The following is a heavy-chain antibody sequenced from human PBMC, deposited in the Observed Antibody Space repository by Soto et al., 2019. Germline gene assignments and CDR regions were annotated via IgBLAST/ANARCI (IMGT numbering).Heavy chain of an antibody. D-gene: IGHD1-26*01. Sequence: GASVKVSCKASGYTFTVYYMHWVRQAPGQGLEWMGWINPKSGGTMYPQKFQGRVTMTWDTSISTAYMALTRLRSDDTAVYYCARDLANGGGSAGFDYWGQGTLVTVSS. CDR2: INPKSGGT. CDR1: GYTFTVYY. J-gene: IGHJ4*02. CDR3: ARDLANGGGSAGFDY. V-gene: IGHV1-2*02.